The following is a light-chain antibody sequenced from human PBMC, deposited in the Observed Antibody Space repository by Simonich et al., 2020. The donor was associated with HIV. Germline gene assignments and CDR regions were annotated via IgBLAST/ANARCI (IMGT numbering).Light chain of an antibody. CDR3: QQYYSTPRT. Sequence: DIQLTQSPSTLSASVGDRVTLTCRSSQSISSWLAWYQQKPGKAPKLLIYKASSLESGVPSRFSGSGSGTEFTLTISSLQPDDFATYYCQQYYSTPRTFGQGTKVEIK. V-gene: IGKV1-5*03. J-gene: IGKJ1*01. CDR1: QSISSW. CDR2: KAS.